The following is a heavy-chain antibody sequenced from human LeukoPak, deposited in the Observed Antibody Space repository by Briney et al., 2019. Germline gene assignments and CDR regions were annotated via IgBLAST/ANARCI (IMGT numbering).Heavy chain of an antibody. J-gene: IGHJ1*01. Sequence: GGSLRLSCAASGFTFSTYWMHWVRQAPGKGLVWVSRIKGGGSTNYADSVKGRFTISRDNAKNTLSLQMNSLRPEDTGVYYCARAPSEIGGYYPEYFRHWGQGTLVTVSS. V-gene: IGHV3-74*01. CDR1: GFTFSTYW. CDR2: IKGGGST. CDR3: ARAPSEIGGYYPEYFRH. D-gene: IGHD3-3*01.